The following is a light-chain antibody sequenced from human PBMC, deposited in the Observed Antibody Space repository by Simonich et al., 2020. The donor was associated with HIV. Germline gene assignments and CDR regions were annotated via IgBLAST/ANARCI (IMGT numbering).Light chain of an antibody. V-gene: IGLV4-69*01. CDR1: SGHSSYT. CDR3: QTWGTGIRV. Sequence: QLVLTQSPSASASLGASVKLTCTLSSGHSSYTIAWPQQQPAKGPRYLMKVNSDGSHSKGDGIPDRFSGSSSGAERYLTISSLQSEDEAAYYCQTWGTGIRVFGGGTKLTVL. CDR2: VNSDGSH. J-gene: IGLJ3*02.